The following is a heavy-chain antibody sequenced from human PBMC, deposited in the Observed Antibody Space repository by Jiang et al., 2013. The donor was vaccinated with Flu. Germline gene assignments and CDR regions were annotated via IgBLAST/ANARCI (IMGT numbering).Heavy chain of an antibody. Sequence: VQLVESGGGLIQPGGSLRLSCAASGFIVSSNYISWVRQAPGKGLEWVSVIHSAGGANYAESVRGRFSISRDNSKNTVYLQMNSLTAEDTAVYYCARGGDYLTWYEFDVWGQGTLVTVSS. V-gene: IGHV3-53*01. CDR3: ARGGDYLTWYEFDV. J-gene: IGHJ4*02. D-gene: IGHD2-21*01. CDR2: IHSAGGA. CDR1: GFIVSSNY.